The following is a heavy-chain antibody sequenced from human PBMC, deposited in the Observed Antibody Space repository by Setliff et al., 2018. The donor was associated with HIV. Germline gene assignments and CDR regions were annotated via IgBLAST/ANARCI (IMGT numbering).Heavy chain of an antibody. CDR3: ARREQYYDFWSGYYTRAHYYMDV. D-gene: IGHD3-3*01. CDR1: GGTFSSYG. Sequence: ASVKVSCKASGGTFSSYGISWVRQATGQGLEWMGWLNPNSGNTGYAQKFQGRVTMTRNTSISTAYMELSSPRSEDTAVYYCARREQYYDFWSGYYTRAHYYMDVWGKGTTVTVSS. CDR2: LNPNSGNT. J-gene: IGHJ6*03. V-gene: IGHV1-8*02.